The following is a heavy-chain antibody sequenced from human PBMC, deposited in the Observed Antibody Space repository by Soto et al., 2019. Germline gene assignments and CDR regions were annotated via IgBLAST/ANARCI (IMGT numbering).Heavy chain of an antibody. CDR1: GYSISSGYY. CDR3: ARGEVVPNWFDP. Sequence: SETLSLTCAXSGYSISSGYYWGWIRQPPGKGLEWIGSIYHSGSTYYNPSLKSRVTISVDTSKNQFSLKLSSVTAADTAVYYCARGEVVPNWFDPWGQGTLVTVSS. V-gene: IGHV4-38-2*01. J-gene: IGHJ5*02. CDR2: IYHSGST. D-gene: IGHD3-22*01.